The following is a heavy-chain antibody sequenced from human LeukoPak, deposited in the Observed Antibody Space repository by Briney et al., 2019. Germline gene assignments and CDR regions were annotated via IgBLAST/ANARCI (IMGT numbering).Heavy chain of an antibody. CDR3: ARALGYCSGGSCPTAFDI. J-gene: IGHJ3*02. CDR1: GYTFTGYY. Sequence: ASVKVSCKASGYTFTGYYMHWVRQAPGQGLEWMGWINPNSGGTNYAQKFQGRVTMTRDTSISTAYMELSRLRSDDTAVYYCARALGYCSGGSCPTAFDIWGQGTMVTVSS. V-gene: IGHV1-2*02. D-gene: IGHD2-15*01. CDR2: INPNSGGT.